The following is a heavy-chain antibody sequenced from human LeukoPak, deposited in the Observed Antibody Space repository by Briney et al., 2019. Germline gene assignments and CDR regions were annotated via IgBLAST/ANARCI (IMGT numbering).Heavy chain of an antibody. V-gene: IGHV3-7*03. CDR3: ARDLVYYYDSYYYYYGMDV. J-gene: IGHJ6*02. D-gene: IGHD3-22*01. CDR2: IKQDGSEK. Sequence: QPGGSLRLSCAASGFTFSSYWMSWVRQAPGKGLQWVANIKQDGSEKYYVDSAKGRFTISRDNAKNSLYLQMNSLRAEDTAVYYCARDLVYYYDSYYYYYGMDVWGQGTTVTVSS. CDR1: GFTFSSYW.